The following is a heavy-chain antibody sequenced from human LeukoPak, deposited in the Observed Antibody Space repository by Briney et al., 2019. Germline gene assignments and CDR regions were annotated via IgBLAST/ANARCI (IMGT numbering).Heavy chain of an antibody. J-gene: IGHJ4*02. CDR2: INPNSGGT. D-gene: IGHD6-13*01. V-gene: IGHV1-2*02. CDR3: ARYSSSWPFDY. CDR1: GYTFTGYY. Sequence: ASVKVSCKASGYTFTGYYMHWVRQAPGQGLEWMGWINPNSGGTNYAQKFQGRVTMTRDTSISTAYMELSSLISDDTAVYYCARYSSSWPFDYWSQGTLVTVSS.